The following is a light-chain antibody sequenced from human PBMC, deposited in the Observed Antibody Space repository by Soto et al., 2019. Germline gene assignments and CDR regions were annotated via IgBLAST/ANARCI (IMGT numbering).Light chain of an antibody. J-gene: IGLJ3*02. CDR2: RNN. V-gene: IGLV1-47*01. CDR1: SSNIGSNY. Sequence: QSVLTQPPSASGTPGQRVTISCSGSSSNIGSNYVYWYQQLPGTAPKLLIYRNNQRPSGVPDRFSGSKSGTSASLAISGLRSEDKADYYCAAWDDSLSGWVFGGGTKVTVL. CDR3: AAWDDSLSGWV.